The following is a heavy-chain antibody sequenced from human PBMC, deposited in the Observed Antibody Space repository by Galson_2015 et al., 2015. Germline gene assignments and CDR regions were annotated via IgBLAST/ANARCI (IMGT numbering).Heavy chain of an antibody. Sequence: SLRLSCATSGFTVSSNYMSWVRQAPGKGLEWVSVIYSGGSTYYADSVKGRFTISRDNAKNSLYLQMNSLRAEDTAVYYCARAGYDILTGYYKFFDYWGQGTLVTVSS. CDR2: IYSGGST. CDR3: ARAGYDILTGYYKFFDY. J-gene: IGHJ4*02. CDR1: GFTVSSNY. V-gene: IGHV3-53*01. D-gene: IGHD3-9*01.